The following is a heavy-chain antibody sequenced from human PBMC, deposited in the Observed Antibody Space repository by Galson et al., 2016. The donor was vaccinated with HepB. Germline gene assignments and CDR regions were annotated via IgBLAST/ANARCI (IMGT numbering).Heavy chain of an antibody. CDR2: IGSHPYT. J-gene: IGHJ4*02. Sequence: SLRLSCAASGFISSDYYMTWIRQAPGKGLEWPSYIGSHPYTDYAESVRGRFSISRDDATNSVYLQMNGLRVEDTAVYYCARVAGIAAAGPLDYWGQGILVTVSS. CDR1: GFISSDYY. V-gene: IGHV3-11*06. D-gene: IGHD6-13*01. CDR3: ARVAGIAAAGPLDY.